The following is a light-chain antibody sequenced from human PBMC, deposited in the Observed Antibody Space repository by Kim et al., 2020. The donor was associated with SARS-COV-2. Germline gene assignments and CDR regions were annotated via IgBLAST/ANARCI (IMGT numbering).Light chain of an antibody. V-gene: IGLV3-1*01. CDR3: QAWDSSTVV. J-gene: IGLJ2*01. CDR2: QDN. CDR1: KSGDKY. Sequence: SYELTQPPSVSVSPGQTASITCSGDKSGDKYTCXYQQKPGQSPVLVIYQDNKRPSGIPERFSGSNSGNTATLTISGTQAMDEADYFCQAWDSSTVVFGGG.